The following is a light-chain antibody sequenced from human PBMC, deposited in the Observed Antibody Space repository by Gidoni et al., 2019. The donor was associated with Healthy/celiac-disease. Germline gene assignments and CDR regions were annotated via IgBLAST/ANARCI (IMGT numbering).Light chain of an antibody. Sequence: IVLTQSPGTLSLSPGERATLSCRASQSVSSSYLAWYQQKPGQAPRLLIYGASSRATGIPDRFSGSGSGTDCTLTISRLEPEDFAVYYCQQYGSSPPMCSFGQGTKLEIK. CDR2: GAS. CDR1: QSVSSSY. CDR3: QQYGSSPPMCS. J-gene: IGKJ2*04. V-gene: IGKV3-20*01.